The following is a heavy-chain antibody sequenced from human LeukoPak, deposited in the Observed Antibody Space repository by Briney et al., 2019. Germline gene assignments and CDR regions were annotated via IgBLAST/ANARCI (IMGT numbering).Heavy chain of an antibody. D-gene: IGHD6-13*01. CDR1: GGTFSKYA. Sequence: SVKVSCEASGGTFSKYAISWVRQAPGQGLEWMGGITPTYGLVHYAQKFQGRVTLTTDTSTGTADLEMNSLTFEDTAVYYCATGTNGLYGSNRFQGYFDDWGQGTLVTVLS. CDR3: ATGTNGLYGSNRFQGYFDD. J-gene: IGHJ4*02. V-gene: IGHV1-69*10. CDR2: ITPTYGLV.